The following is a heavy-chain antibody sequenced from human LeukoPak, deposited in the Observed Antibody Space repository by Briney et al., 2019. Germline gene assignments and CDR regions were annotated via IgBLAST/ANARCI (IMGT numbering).Heavy chain of an antibody. CDR2: ISGSGDNT. D-gene: IGHD6-13*01. J-gene: IGHJ4*02. CDR3: AKDTPRIAAAGTFDY. V-gene: IGHV3-23*01. Sequence: GGSLRLSCAASGFSFSTYAMSWVRQGPGKGLEWVSSISGSGDNTLYDDSVKGRFTISRDNVKDTVHLQMNSLRAEDTAVYYCAKDTPRIAAAGTFDYWGQGTLVTVSS. CDR1: GFSFSTYA.